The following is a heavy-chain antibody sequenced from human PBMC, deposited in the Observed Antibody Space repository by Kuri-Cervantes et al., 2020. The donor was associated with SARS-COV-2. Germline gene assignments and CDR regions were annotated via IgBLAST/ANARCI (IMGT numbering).Heavy chain of an antibody. CDR3: ARDRPWQGYFDL. Sequence: GSLRLSCTVSGGSISSYYWSWIRQPPGKGLEWIGYIYYSGSTNYNPSLKSRVTISVDTSKNQFSRKLSSVTAADTAVYYCARDRPWQGYFDLWGRGTLVTVSS. V-gene: IGHV4-59*12. J-gene: IGHJ2*01. CDR1: GGSISSYY. CDR2: IYYSGST.